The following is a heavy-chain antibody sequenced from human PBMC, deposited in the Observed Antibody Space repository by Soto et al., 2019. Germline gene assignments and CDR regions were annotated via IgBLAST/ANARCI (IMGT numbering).Heavy chain of an antibody. Sequence: PSETLSLTCAVYGGSFSGYYWSWIRQPPGKGLEWIGEINHSGSTNYNPSLKSRVTISVDTSKNQFSLKLSSVTAADTAVYYCARNRARIPTYWGQGTLVTVSS. D-gene: IGHD6-6*01. CDR1: GGSFSGYY. CDR2: INHSGST. CDR3: ARNRARIPTY. V-gene: IGHV4-34*01. J-gene: IGHJ4*02.